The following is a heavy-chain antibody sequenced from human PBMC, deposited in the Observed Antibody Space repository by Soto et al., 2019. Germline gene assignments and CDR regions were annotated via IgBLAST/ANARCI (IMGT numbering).Heavy chain of an antibody. Sequence: PGGSLRLSGAASGLTFSSYWMSWVRQAPGKGLEWVANIKQDGREKYYVDSVKGRFTISRDNAKNSLYLQMNSLRAEDTAVYYCARVGDYYYYGMDVWGQGTTVTVSS. CDR2: IKQDGREK. J-gene: IGHJ6*02. CDR1: GLTFSSYW. CDR3: ARVGDYYYYGMDV. V-gene: IGHV3-7*01.